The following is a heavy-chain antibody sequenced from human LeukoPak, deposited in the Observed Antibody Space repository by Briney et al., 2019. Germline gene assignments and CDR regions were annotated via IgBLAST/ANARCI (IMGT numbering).Heavy chain of an antibody. Sequence: GGSLRLSCAASGFTFSSYAMNWVRQAPGKGLEWVSGISSSGGSTSYADSVKGRFTISRDNSKNTLYLQMNSLRAEDTAVYYCASLPYRNDGHYWGQGTLVTVSS. J-gene: IGHJ4*02. V-gene: IGHV3-23*01. CDR3: ASLPYRNDGHY. CDR1: GFTFSSYA. CDR2: ISSSGGST. D-gene: IGHD1-1*01.